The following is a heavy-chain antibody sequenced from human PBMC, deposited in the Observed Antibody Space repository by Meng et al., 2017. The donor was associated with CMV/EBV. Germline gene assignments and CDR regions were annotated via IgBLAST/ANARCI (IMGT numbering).Heavy chain of an antibody. CDR3: ARGGNWFDP. CDR1: GGSFSGYY. J-gene: IGHJ5*02. V-gene: IGHV4-34*01. Sequence: HVQLTQWGAGLLQPSDTLPLTCAVYGGSFSGYYWSWIRQPPGKGLEWIGEINHSGSTNYNPSLKSRVTISVDTSKNQFSLKLSSVTAADTAVYYCARGGNWFDPWGQGTLVTVSS. CDR2: INHSGST.